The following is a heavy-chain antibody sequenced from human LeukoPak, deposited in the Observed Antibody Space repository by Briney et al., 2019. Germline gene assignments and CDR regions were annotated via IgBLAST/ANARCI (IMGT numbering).Heavy chain of an antibody. D-gene: IGHD3-10*01. CDR2: IYYSGST. J-gene: IGHJ5*02. CDR3: ARQKASGSYYKVLNWFDP. V-gene: IGHV4-39*01. Sequence: PSETLSLTCTVSGGSISSSSYYWGWIRQPPGKGLEWIGSIYYSGSTYYNPSLKSRVTISVDTSKNQFSLKPSSVTAADTAVYYCARQKASGSYYKVLNWFDPWGQGTLVTVSS. CDR1: GGSISSSSYY.